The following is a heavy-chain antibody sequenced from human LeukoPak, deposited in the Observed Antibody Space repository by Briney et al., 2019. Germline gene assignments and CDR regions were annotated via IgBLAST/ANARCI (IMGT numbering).Heavy chain of an antibody. Sequence: ASVKVSCKASGYTFASYDINWVRQATGQGLEWMGWMNPNSGNTGYAQKFQGRVPMTRNTSISTAYMELSSLRSEDTAVYYCARGVYSSSWYPRHWGQGTLVTVSS. CDR2: MNPNSGNT. D-gene: IGHD6-13*01. J-gene: IGHJ1*01. CDR1: GYTFASYD. V-gene: IGHV1-8*01. CDR3: ARGVYSSSWYPRH.